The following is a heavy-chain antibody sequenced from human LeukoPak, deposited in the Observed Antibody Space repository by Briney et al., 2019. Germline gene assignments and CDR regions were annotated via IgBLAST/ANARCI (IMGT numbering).Heavy chain of an antibody. J-gene: IGHJ6*02. CDR1: GGSISSSNW. V-gene: IGHV4-4*02. Sequence: SGTLSLTCAVSGGSISSSNWWSWVRQPPGKGLEWIGEIYHSGSTNYNPSLKSRVTISVDKSKNQFSLKLSSVTAADTAVYYCARDQAAGGYYYYRGLDVWGQGTTVTVSS. CDR3: ARDQAAGGYYYYRGLDV. CDR2: IYHSGST. D-gene: IGHD6-25*01.